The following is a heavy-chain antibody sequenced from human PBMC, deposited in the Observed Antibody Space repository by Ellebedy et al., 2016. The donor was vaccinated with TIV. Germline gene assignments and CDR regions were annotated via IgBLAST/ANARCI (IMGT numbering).Heavy chain of an antibody. CDR2: IRSTGSDK. D-gene: IGHD3-10*01. CDR3: ARDGHYYDSGSYSVYGMDV. CDR1: GFTFSNYN. Sequence: GESLKISCVASGFTFSNYNMNWVRQSPGKGLEWVSSIRSTGSDKYYADSVKGRFTISRDNSKNTLYLQMNSLRAEDTAVYYCARDGHYYDSGSYSVYGMDVWGQGTTVTVSS. J-gene: IGHJ6*02. V-gene: IGHV3-21*01.